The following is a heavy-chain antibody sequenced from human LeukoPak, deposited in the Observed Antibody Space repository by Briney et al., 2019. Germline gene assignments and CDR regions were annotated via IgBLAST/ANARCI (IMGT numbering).Heavy chain of an antibody. CDR2: INPNSGGT. V-gene: IGHV1-2*02. CDR3: ARSNTKGYCSSTSCFRPWFDP. CDR1: GYTFTGYY. Sequence: ASVKVSCKASGYTFTGYYMHWVRQAPGQGLEWMGWINPNSGGTNYAQKFQGRVTMTRDTSISTAYMELSRLRSDDTAVYYCARSNTKGYCSSTSCFRPWFDPWGQGTLVTVSS. D-gene: IGHD2-2*01. J-gene: IGHJ5*02.